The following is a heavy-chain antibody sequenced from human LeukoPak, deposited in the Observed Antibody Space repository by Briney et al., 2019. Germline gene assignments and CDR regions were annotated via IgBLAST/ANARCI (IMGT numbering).Heavy chain of an antibody. CDR3: VRHGGTRVTLVEVYYFDY. CDR2: IYYTGGT. V-gene: IGHV4-39*01. Sequence: TSETLSLTCSVSGGSITTSSYYWGWIRQPPEKGLEWIGSIYYTGGTSYSPSLKSRVTLSVDTSKNQFSLKLSSVTAADTAVYYCVRHGGTRVTLVEVYYFDYWGQGTLVTVSS. D-gene: IGHD4-11*01. J-gene: IGHJ4*02. CDR1: GGSITTSSYY.